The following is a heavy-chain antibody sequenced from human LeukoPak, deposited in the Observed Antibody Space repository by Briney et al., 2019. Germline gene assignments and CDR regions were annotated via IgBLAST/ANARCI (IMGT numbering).Heavy chain of an antibody. Sequence: PSETLSLTCTVSGGSISSYYWSWIRQPAGKGLEWIGRIYTSGSTNYNPSLKSRVTMSVDTSKNQFSLKLSSVTAADTAVYYCARDSYIVVVPAAQYSWFDPWGQGTLVTVSS. D-gene: IGHD2-2*01. V-gene: IGHV4-4*07. CDR2: IYTSGST. CDR3: ARDSYIVVVPAAQYSWFDP. J-gene: IGHJ5*02. CDR1: GGSISSYY.